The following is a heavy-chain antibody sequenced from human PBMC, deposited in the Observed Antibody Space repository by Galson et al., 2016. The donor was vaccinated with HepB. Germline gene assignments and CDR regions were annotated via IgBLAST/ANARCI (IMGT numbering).Heavy chain of an antibody. CDR3: AKVPLGERKVTFGAVRRKKGITFFDH. J-gene: IGHJ4*02. D-gene: IGHD3-16*01. Sequence: SLRLSCAASGFSFYSFAMGWVRQAPGKGLEWVSGISDSGGNIWDADSVKGRFIISRDNSKNTLYLQLNRLRAEDTAVYYCAKVPLGERKVTFGAVRRKKGITFFDHWGQGTLVTVSS. V-gene: IGHV3-23*01. CDR1: GFSFYSFA. CDR2: ISDSGGNI.